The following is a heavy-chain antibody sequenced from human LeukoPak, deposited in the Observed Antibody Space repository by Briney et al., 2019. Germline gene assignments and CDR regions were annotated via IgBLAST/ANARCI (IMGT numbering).Heavy chain of an antibody. V-gene: IGHV3-74*01. J-gene: IGHJ4*02. CDR1: GFTFRNYW. CDR3: ARDHRRLRYFDWFDY. D-gene: IGHD3-9*01. Sequence: PGGSLRLSCAASGFTFRNYWMHWVRQAPGKGLVWVSRINSDGSSITYADSVKGRFTISRDNSKNTLYLQMNSLRAEDTAVYYCARDHRRLRYFDWFDYWGQGTLVTVSS. CDR2: INSDGSSI.